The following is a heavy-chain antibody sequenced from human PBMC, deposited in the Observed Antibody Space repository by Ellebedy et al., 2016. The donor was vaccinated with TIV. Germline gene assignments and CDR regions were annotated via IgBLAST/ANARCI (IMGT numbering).Heavy chain of an antibody. V-gene: IGHV1-24*01. Sequence: AASVKVSCKVSGDTLTGFSIHWVRQAPGKGLEWMGGFDPEEAEITYSQGFQGRVSMTEDTSTNTAHMELRSLRFEDSAVYYCAMSNVDRVVTGDFDYWGQGTQVTVSS. CDR2: FDPEEAEI. J-gene: IGHJ4*02. D-gene: IGHD2-21*02. CDR1: GDTLTGFS. CDR3: AMSNVDRVVTGDFDY.